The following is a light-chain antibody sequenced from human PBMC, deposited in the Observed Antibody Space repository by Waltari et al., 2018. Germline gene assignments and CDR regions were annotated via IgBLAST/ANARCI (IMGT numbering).Light chain of an antibody. CDR3: QQYGNSPYT. J-gene: IGKJ2*01. V-gene: IGKV3-20*01. Sequence: EIVLTQSPCTLSLSPGERATLSCRASQSVSISYLSWYQQKPGQAPRLLIYGASRRATGIPDRFSGSGSGTDFTLTISRLEPEDFAVYYCQQYGNSPYTFGQGTKLEIK. CDR1: QSVSISY. CDR2: GAS.